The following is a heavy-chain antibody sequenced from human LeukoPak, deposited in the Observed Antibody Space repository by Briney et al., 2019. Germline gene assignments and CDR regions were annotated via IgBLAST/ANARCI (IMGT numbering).Heavy chain of an antibody. CDR3: GRDLPPEDV. V-gene: IGHV3-30*03. J-gene: IGHJ6*02. Sequence: GGSLRLSCAASGFTFSSYGMHWARQAPGKGLEWVALISYDGSNIQYADSLKGRFTISKNNSKNPLYLQMNSLRVDDTAVYYCGRDLPPEDVWGQGTTVTVSS. CDR1: GFTFSSYG. CDR2: ISYDGSNI.